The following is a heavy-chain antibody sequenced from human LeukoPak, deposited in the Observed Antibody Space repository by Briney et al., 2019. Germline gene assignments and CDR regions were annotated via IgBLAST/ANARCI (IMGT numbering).Heavy chain of an antibody. V-gene: IGHV1-2*02. CDR3: ATVPERRFLEWLPLVY. D-gene: IGHD3-3*01. Sequence: ASVKVSCKASGYTFTGYYVHWVRQAPGQGLECMGWINPNSAGTNYAQKFQGRVTMTRDTSISTAYMELSRLRSDDTAVYYCATVPERRFLEWLPLVYWGQGTLVTVSS. CDR1: GYTFTGYY. CDR2: INPNSAGT. J-gene: IGHJ4*02.